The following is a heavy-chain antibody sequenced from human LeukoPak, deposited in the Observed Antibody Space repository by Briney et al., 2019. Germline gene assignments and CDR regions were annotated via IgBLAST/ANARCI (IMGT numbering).Heavy chain of an antibody. J-gene: IGHJ4*02. Sequence: ASVKVSCKASGNAFMDYYMHWVRQAPGQGLEWMGWINPNSGGTNYAQNFQGRVTMTRDTAISTAYMELSGLRSDDTAMYFCARGVVGGFFDYWGQGTLVTVSS. D-gene: IGHD1-26*01. CDR3: ARGVVGGFFDY. CDR2: INPNSGGT. V-gene: IGHV1-2*02. CDR1: GNAFMDYY.